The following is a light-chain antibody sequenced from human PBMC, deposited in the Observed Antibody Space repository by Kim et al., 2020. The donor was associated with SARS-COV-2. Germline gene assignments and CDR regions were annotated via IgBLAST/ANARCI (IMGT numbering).Light chain of an antibody. Sequence: QSALTQPPSASGSPGQSVTISCTGTSSDVGGYNSVSWYQQHPGKAPKLMIYEVSKRPSGVHDRFSGSKSGSTASLTVSGLQAEDEADYYCSSYAGSKNFVFGTGTQVTVL. V-gene: IGLV2-8*01. J-gene: IGLJ1*01. CDR2: EVS. CDR3: SSYAGSKNFV. CDR1: SSDVGGYNS.